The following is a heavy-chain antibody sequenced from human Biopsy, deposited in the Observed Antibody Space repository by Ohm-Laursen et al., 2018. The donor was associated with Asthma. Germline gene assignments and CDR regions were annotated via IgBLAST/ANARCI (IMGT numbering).Heavy chain of an antibody. CDR2: INAGNGNT. CDR1: GYTFISYA. CDR3: ARTYYDFLTGQVNDAFDI. D-gene: IGHD3-9*01. J-gene: IGHJ3*02. Sequence: SVKVSCKASGYTFISYAIHWVRQAPGQRLEWMGWINAGNGNTKYSQKFQGRVTISRDTSASIAYMDLSSLRSEDTAVYYCARTYYDFLTGQVNDAFDIWGQGTMVTVSS. V-gene: IGHV1-3*01.